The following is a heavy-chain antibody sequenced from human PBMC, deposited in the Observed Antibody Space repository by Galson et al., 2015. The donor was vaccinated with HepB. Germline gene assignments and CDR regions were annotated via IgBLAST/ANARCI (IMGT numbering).Heavy chain of an antibody. CDR3: ARDREDSRGGNWFDP. V-gene: IGHV1-69*10. CDR2: IIPILGIA. CDR1: GGTFSSYA. Sequence: SVKVSCKASGGTFSSYAISWVRQAPGQGLEWMGGIIPILGIANYAQKFQGRVTITADKSTSTAYMELSSLRSEDTAVYYCARDREDSRGGNWFDPWGQGTLVTVSS. D-gene: IGHD3-10*01. J-gene: IGHJ5*02.